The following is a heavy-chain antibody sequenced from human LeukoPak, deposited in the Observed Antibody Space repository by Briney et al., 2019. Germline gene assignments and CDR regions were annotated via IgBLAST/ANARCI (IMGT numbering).Heavy chain of an antibody. CDR1: GFTFSSYW. CDR2: INSDGSST. J-gene: IGHJ5*02. CDR3: ARDLPFGGREYDFWSGYFFDP. D-gene: IGHD3-3*01. V-gene: IGHV3-74*01. Sequence: QTGGSLRLSCAASGFTFSSYWMHWVRHAPGKGLVWVSRINSDGSSTSYADSVKGRFTISRDNAKNTLYLQMNSPRAEDTAVYYCARDLPFGGREYDFWSGYFFDPWGQGTLVTVSS.